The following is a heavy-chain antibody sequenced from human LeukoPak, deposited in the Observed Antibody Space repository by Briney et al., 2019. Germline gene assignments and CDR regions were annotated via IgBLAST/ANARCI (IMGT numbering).Heavy chain of an antibody. CDR3: AGAGLDH. CDR2: IKQDGSQK. Sequence: PGGSLRLSCAASGLTFSSYWMSWVRQAPGEGLEWVANIKQDGSQKYYVDSVKGRFTISRDNAKNSLYLQMNSLSAEDTAVYYCAGAGLDHWGQGTLVTVSS. J-gene: IGHJ4*02. CDR1: GLTFSSYW. V-gene: IGHV3-7*03.